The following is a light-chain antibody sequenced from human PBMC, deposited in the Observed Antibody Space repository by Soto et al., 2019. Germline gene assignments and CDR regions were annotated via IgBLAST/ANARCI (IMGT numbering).Light chain of an antibody. Sequence: QSALTQPASVSGSPGQSITISCTGTCSDVGSYNLVSWYQQHPGKAPKLMIYEGSKRPSGVSNRFSGSKSGNTASLTISGLQAEDEADYYCCSYAGSDYVFGTGTKLTVL. CDR3: CSYAGSDYV. J-gene: IGLJ1*01. CDR1: CSDVGSYNL. CDR2: EGS. V-gene: IGLV2-23*01.